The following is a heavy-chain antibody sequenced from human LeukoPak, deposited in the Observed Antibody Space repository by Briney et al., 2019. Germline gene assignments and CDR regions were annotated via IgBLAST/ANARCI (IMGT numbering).Heavy chain of an antibody. D-gene: IGHD2-15*01. J-gene: IGHJ4*02. CDR1: GFTVSSNY. V-gene: IGHV3-53*01. CDR2: IYSGGST. Sequence: GGSLRLSCAASGFTVSSNYMSWVRQAPGKGLEWVSVIYSGGSTYYADSVKGRFTISRDNSKNTLYLQMNSLRAEDTAVYYCARRFCTDASCYGGDDYWGQGTLVTVSS. CDR3: ARRFCTDASCYGGDDY.